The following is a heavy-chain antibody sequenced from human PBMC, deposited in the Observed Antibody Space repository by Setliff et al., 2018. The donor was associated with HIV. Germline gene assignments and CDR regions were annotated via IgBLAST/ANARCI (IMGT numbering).Heavy chain of an antibody. CDR2: IYPGDSDT. J-gene: IGHJ4*02. Sequence: GESLKISCKGSGYSFTSYWISWVRQMPGKGLEWMGIIYPGDSDTRYSPSFQGQVTISADKSINTAYLQWSSLQASDTAMYYCARRAPKASLDYWGQGILVTVSS. CDR3: ARRAPKASLDY. V-gene: IGHV5-51*01. CDR1: GYSFTSYW.